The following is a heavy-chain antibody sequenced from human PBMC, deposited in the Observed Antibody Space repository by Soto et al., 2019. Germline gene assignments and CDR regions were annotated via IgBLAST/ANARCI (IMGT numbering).Heavy chain of an antibody. Sequence: ASVKVSCKASGYTFTSYGISWVRQAPGQGLEWMGWINPNSGGTNYAQKFQGRVTMTRDTSISTAYMELSRLRSDDTAVYYCAREGYCSSTSCFNWFDPWGRGTLVTVSS. CDR2: INPNSGGT. V-gene: IGHV1-2*02. D-gene: IGHD2-2*01. CDR3: AREGYCSSTSCFNWFDP. CDR1: GYTFTSYG. J-gene: IGHJ5*02.